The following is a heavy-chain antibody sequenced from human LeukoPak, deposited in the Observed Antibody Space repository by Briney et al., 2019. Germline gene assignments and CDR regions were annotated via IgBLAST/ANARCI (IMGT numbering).Heavy chain of an antibody. J-gene: IGHJ1*01. CDR3: ARVKFYGDYPFFQH. D-gene: IGHD4-17*01. CDR2: ISAYNGNT. CDR1: GYTFTSYG. Sequence: APVKVSCKASGYTFTSYGIGWVRQAPGQGLEWMGWISAYNGNTNYAQKLQGRVTMTTDTSTSTAYMELRSLRSDDTAVYYCARVKFYGDYPFFQHWGQGTLVTVSS. V-gene: IGHV1-18*01.